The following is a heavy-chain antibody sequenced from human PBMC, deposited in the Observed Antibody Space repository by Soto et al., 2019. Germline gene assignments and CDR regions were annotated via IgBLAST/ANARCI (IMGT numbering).Heavy chain of an antibody. V-gene: IGHV2-5*02. CDR2: VYWDGDK. D-gene: IGHD2-8*01. CDR3: ALSRRGRSRSWCPSFDT. Sequence: QITLKESGPTLVKPTQTLTLTCTFSGISLSASAVGVGWIRQPPGQALEWLTLVYWDGDKRFSPSLKTTLTITTETSKNRVVLTAPNTDPVESATSYCALSRRGRSRSWCPSFDTWGKGIHVTVSS. J-gene: IGHJ4*01. CDR1: GISLSASAVG.